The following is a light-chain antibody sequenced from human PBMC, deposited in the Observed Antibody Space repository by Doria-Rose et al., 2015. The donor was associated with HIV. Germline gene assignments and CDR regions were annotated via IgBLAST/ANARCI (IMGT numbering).Light chain of an antibody. CDR2: GAS. CDR1: QGITDR. CDR3: QKYDSAPLT. J-gene: IGKJ5*01. V-gene: IGKV1-27*01. Sequence: QSPSSLSASVGDRVTITCRASQGITDRLAWYQQRPGRVPKLLIYGASTLQSGVPSRFNGSGSGTDFTLTITSLQPEDVATYFCQKYDSAPLTFGQGTRLDI.